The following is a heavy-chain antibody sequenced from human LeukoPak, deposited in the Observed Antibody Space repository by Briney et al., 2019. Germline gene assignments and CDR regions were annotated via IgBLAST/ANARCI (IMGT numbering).Heavy chain of an antibody. J-gene: IGHJ4*02. Sequence: SETLSLTCTVSGGSFSSGSYYWSWVRQPPGKGLEWIGYIYYSGSTNYNPSLRSRVTISVDTSKNQFSLKLSSVTAADTAVYYCARSYYYDSSGYFAGEWYFDYWGQGTLVTVSS. CDR2: IYYSGST. V-gene: IGHV4-61*01. D-gene: IGHD3-22*01. CDR3: ARSYYYDSSGYFAGEWYFDY. CDR1: GGSFSSGSYY.